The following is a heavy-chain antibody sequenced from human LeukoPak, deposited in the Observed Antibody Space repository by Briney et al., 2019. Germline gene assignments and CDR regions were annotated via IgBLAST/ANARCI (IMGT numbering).Heavy chain of an antibody. J-gene: IGHJ6*02. D-gene: IGHD5-12*01. CDR1: GFTFSSYG. CDR3: AKARSGYDRGYYYYGMDV. CDR2: ISYDGSNK. Sequence: GRSLRLSCAASGFTFSSYGMHWVRQAPGRGLEWVAVISYDGSNKYYADSVKGRFTISRDNSKNTLYLQMNSLRAEDTAVYYCAKARSGYDRGYYYYGMDVWGQGTTVTVSS. V-gene: IGHV3-30*18.